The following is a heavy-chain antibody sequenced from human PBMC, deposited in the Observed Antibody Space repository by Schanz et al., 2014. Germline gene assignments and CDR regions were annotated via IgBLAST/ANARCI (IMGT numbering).Heavy chain of an antibody. Sequence: QVQLVQSGAEVKKPGASVKVSCKASGYTFTSYYMHWVRQAPGQSLEWLGWINPANGNTHYSPRLNGRVSISSDTAASTVYLHFSSLKSDDTAVYYCARDLIAAAESWFDPWGQGTPITVSS. CDR3: ARDLIAAAESWFDP. D-gene: IGHD6-13*01. CDR1: GYTFTSYY. V-gene: IGHV1-3*01. J-gene: IGHJ5*02. CDR2: INPANGNT.